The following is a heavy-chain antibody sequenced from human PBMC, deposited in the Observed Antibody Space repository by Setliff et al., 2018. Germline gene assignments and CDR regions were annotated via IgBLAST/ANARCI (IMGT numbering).Heavy chain of an antibody. CDR2: IYFNGDT. CDR3: VRVRVVQGYYEFDS. D-gene: IGHD3-16*01. Sequence: SETLSLTCNVSGGSISTSNYHWGWVRQPPGKGLEWIANIYFNGDTVKQPFLKSRVTISIDTPKNQFSLGLSSVIVADSATYYCVRVRVVQGYYEFDSWGQGALVTSPQ. CDR1: GGSISTSNYH. J-gene: IGHJ4*02. V-gene: IGHV4-39*07.